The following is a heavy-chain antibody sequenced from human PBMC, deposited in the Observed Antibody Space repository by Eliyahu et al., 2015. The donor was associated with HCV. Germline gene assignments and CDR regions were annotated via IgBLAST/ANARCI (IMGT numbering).Heavy chain of an antibody. J-gene: IGHJ6*02. V-gene: IGHV1-18*04. CDR3: ARDPGIAAAGLNYYYYYGMDV. D-gene: IGHD6-13*01. Sequence: QVQLVQSGAEVKKPGASVKVSCKASGYTFTXYGIXWGRQAPGQGLEWMGWISAYNGNTNXAQKLQGRVTMTTXXSTSTAYMELRSLRSDDTAVYYCARDPGIAAAGLNYYYYYGMDVWGQGTTVTVSS. CDR2: ISAYNGNT. CDR1: GYTFTXYG.